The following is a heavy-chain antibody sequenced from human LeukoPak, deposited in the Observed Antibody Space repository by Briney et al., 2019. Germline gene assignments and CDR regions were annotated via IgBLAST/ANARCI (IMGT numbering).Heavy chain of an antibody. J-gene: IGHJ4*02. CDR2: ISYDGSNK. V-gene: IGHV3-30-3*02. D-gene: IGHD1-26*01. Sequence: PGGSLGLSCAASGFTFSSYAMHWVRQAPGKGLEWVAVISYDGSNKYYADSVKGRFTISRDNSKNTLYLQVNSLRAEDTAVYYCARTSGSYPINDVDYWGQGTLVTVSS. CDR3: ARTSGSYPINDVDY. CDR1: GFTFSSYA.